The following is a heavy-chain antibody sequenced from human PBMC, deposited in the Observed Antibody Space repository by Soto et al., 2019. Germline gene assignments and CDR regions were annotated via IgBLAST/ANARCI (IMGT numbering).Heavy chain of an antibody. D-gene: IGHD4-17*01. J-gene: IGHJ4*01. CDR1: GYTFTRYD. CDR3: ARTDGDLDY. V-gene: IGHV1-8*01. Sequence: QVQLVQSGAEVKKPGTTVKVSCKTSGYTFTRYDINWVRQATGQGLEWIGCMNPKSGYTGSAQRFQVRITMTRDTSISTAYMELGSLRSEDPAMYYCARTDGDLDYWGQGTLVTVSS. CDR2: MNPKSGYT.